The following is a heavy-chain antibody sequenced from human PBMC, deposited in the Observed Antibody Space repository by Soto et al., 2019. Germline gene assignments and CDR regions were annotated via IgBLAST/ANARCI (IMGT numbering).Heavy chain of an antibody. CDR1: GGSISSGDYY. J-gene: IGHJ6*02. CDR2: IYYSGST. CDR3: ARGLWYGRGYYYYGMDV. D-gene: IGHD2-21*01. V-gene: IGHV4-30-4*01. Sequence: PSETLSLTCTVSGGSISSGDYYWSWIRQPPGKGLEWIGYIYYSGSTYYNPSLKSRVTISVDTSKNQFSLKLSSVTAADTAVYYCARGLWYGRGYYYYGMDVWGQGTTVTVS.